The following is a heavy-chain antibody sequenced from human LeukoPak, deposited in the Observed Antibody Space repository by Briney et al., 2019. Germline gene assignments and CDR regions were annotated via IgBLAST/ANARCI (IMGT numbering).Heavy chain of an antibody. J-gene: IGHJ4*02. D-gene: IGHD2/OR15-2a*01. CDR2: ISYDGSNK. V-gene: IGHV3-30-3*01. CDR1: GFTFSSYA. Sequence: GGSLRLSCAASGFTFSSYAMHWVRQAPGKGLEWVAVISYDGSNKYHADSVKGRFTISTDTAKNSLFLQMNSLRAEDTAVYYCGKQGLYGDFDYWGLGTLVTVSS. CDR3: GKQGLYGDFDY.